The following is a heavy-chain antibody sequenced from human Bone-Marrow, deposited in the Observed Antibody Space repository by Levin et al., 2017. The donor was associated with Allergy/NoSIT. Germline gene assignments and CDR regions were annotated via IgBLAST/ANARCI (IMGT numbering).Heavy chain of an antibody. D-gene: IGHD6-13*01. CDR1: GFTFSHFV. CDR3: AREGSWSSTWLGNYYFDY. J-gene: IGHJ4*02. CDR2: ISDNGGNK. Sequence: GESLKISCAASGFTFSHFVMHWVRQAPGKGLEWVALISDNGGNKYYADAVKGRFTISRDNSKDTLHLQLNSLRVEDTAVYYCAREGSWSSTWLGNYYFDYWGQGTLVTVSS. V-gene: IGHV3-30-3*01.